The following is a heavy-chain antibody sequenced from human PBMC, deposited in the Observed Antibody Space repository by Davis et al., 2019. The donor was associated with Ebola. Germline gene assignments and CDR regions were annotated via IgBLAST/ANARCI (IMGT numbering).Heavy chain of an antibody. CDR1: GGTFSSYA. CDR2: ISAYNGNT. V-gene: IGHV1-18*01. D-gene: IGHD6-19*01. Sequence: ASVKVSCKASGGTFSSYAISWVRQAPGQGLEWMGWISAYNGNTNYAQKLQGRVTMTRNTSISTAYMELSSLRSEDTAVYYCAKAVAGYYYYGMDVWGQGTTVTVSS. CDR3: AKAVAGYYYYGMDV. J-gene: IGHJ6*02.